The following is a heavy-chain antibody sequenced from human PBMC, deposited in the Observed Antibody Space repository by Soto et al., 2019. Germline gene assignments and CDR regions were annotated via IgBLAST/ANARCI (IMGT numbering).Heavy chain of an antibody. CDR2: INHRGYT. D-gene: IGHD2-15*01. J-gene: IGHJ3*02. Sequence: QVQLQQWGAGLLKPSETLSLTCAVYVGSFSGYYWSWIRQSPEKGLEWIGEINHRGYTNYNPSLKSRVTISVDRSKNQFSLKLSSVTAADTAVYYCARDGGSGAFLDIWGQGTMVTVSS. V-gene: IGHV4-34*01. CDR3: ARDGGSGAFLDI. CDR1: VGSFSGYY.